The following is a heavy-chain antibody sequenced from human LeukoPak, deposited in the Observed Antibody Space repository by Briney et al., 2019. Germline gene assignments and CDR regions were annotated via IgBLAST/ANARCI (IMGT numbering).Heavy chain of an antibody. Sequence: GGSLRLSCAASGFTFSSYWMSWVRQAPGKGLEWVANIKQDGSEKYYVDSVKGRFTISRDNAKNSLYLQMNSLRAEDTAVYYCARESSLRVSDITMVTYYYMDVWGKGTTVTVSS. CDR1: GFTFSSYW. CDR2: IKQDGSEK. J-gene: IGHJ6*03. V-gene: IGHV3-7*01. D-gene: IGHD3-10*01. CDR3: ARESSLRVSDITMVTYYYMDV.